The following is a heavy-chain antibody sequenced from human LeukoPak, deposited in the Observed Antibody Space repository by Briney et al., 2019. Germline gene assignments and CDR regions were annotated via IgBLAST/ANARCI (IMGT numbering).Heavy chain of an antibody. D-gene: IGHD6-19*01. CDR3: AKDPAIAVAARGNWFDP. V-gene: IGHV3-23*01. J-gene: IGHJ5*02. CDR1: GFTFSSSA. Sequence: GGSLRLFCAASGFTFSSSAMSWVRQAPGKGLEWVSAIGGSGSTYYADSVQGRFTISRDNSKNTLYLQMSSLRAEDTAVYYCAKDPAIAVAARGNWFDPWGQGTLVTVSS. CDR2: IGGSGST.